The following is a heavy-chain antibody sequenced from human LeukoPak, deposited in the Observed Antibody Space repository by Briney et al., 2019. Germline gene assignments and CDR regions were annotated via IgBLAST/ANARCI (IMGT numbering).Heavy chain of an antibody. CDR1: CGSISSSSYY. V-gene: IGHV4-39*01. CDR3: ASVSGGTAMVRYYYYYYMDV. D-gene: IGHD5-18*01. Sequence: PSETLSLTCTVSCGSISSSSYYWGWIRQPPGKGLEWIGSIYYSGSTYYNPSLKSRVTISVDTSKNQFSLKLSSVTAADTAVYYCASVSGGTAMVRYYYYYYMDVWGKGTTVTVSS. J-gene: IGHJ6*03. CDR2: IYYSGST.